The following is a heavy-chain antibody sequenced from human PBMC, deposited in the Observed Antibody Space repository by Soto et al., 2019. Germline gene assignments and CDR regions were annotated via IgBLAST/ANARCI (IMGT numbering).Heavy chain of an antibody. CDR2: IKSKTDGGTT. V-gene: IGHV3-15*07. J-gene: IGHJ6*02. D-gene: IGHD6-13*01. Sequence: EVQLAESGGGLVKPGGSLRLSCAASGFTFSNAWMNWVRQAPGKGLEWVGRIKSKTDGGTTDYAAPVKGRFTISRDDSKNTLYLQMNSLKTEDTAVYYCTTDSIAAAETQYYYYYYGMDVWGQGTTVTVSS. CDR1: GFTFSNAW. CDR3: TTDSIAAAETQYYYYYYGMDV.